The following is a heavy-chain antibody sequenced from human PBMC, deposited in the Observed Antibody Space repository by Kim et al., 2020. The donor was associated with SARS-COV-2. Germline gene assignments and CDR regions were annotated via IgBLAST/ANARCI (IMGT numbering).Heavy chain of an antibody. Sequence: ASVKVSCKASGYRFTDYYINWMRQARGQGLEWMGWISPKRGATEFALKFQGRVTMTRDTSTSTVYMELSGLRHDDTATYYCAVLHVDVAGTESRGSGFWG. V-gene: IGHV1-2*02. CDR3: AVLHVDVAGTESRGSGF. J-gene: IGHJ2*01. CDR1: GYRFTDYY. CDR2: ISPKRGAT. D-gene: IGHD3-16*01.